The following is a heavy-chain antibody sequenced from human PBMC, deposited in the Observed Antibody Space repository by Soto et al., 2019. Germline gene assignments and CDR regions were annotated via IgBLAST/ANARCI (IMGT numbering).Heavy chain of an antibody. CDR1: GFTFSNAW. CDR2: IKSKTDGGTT. D-gene: IGHD3-22*01. CDR3: TTDWGNYYDSSGYYHAFDI. J-gene: IGHJ3*02. Sequence: GGSLRLSCAASGFTFSNAWMNWVRQAPGKGLEWVGRIKSKTDGGTTDYAAPVKGRFTISRDDSKNTLYLQMNSLKTEDTAVYYCTTDWGNYYDSSGYYHAFDIWGQGTMVTVSS. V-gene: IGHV3-15*07.